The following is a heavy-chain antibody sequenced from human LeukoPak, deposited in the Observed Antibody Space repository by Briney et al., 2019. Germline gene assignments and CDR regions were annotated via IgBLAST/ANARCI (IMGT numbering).Heavy chain of an antibody. D-gene: IGHD3-10*01. V-gene: IGHV1-2*06. CDR3: ARGTRSGSYSSFDY. CDR2: INPNSGGT. Sequence: ASVKVSCKASGYTFTGYYMHWVRQAPGQGLEWMGRINPNSGGTNYAQKFQGRVTMTRGTSISTAYMELSRLRSDDTAVYYCARGTRSGSYSSFDYWGQGTLVTVSS. J-gene: IGHJ4*02. CDR1: GYTFTGYY.